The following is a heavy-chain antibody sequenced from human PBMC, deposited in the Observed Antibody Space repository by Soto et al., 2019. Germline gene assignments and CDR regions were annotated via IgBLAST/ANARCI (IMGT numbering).Heavy chain of an antibody. CDR1: GYTFTSYG. CDR3: ARRQWLVGGYYYGLDV. V-gene: IGHV1-18*01. D-gene: IGHD6-19*01. Sequence: QVQLVQSGAEVKKPGASVKVSCKASGYTFTSYGISWVRQAPGQGLEWMGWTSAYNGNTNYAQKLQGRVTMTTATXTXXAYMELRSLRSDDTAVYYCARRQWLVGGYYYGLDVWGQGTTVTVSS. J-gene: IGHJ6*02. CDR2: TSAYNGNT.